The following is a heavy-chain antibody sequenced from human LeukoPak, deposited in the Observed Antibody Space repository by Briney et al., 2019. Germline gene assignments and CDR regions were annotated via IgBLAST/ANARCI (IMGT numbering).Heavy chain of an antibody. D-gene: IGHD6-13*01. CDR3: ARGSKAAPGTFDY. CDR2: IYYTGST. Sequence: PSKTLSLTCTVSGGSISSYYWSWIRQPPGKGLEWIGYIYYTGSTDYNPSLKSRVAISVDTSKSQFSLKLSSVTAADTAVYYCARGSKAAPGTFDYWGQGTLVTVSS. CDR1: GGSISSYY. J-gene: IGHJ4*02. V-gene: IGHV4-59*01.